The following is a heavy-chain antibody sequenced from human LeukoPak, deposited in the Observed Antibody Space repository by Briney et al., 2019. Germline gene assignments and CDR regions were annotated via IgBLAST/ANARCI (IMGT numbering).Heavy chain of an antibody. CDR3: ARDERAYGSGSYFDH. D-gene: IGHD3-10*01. J-gene: IGHJ4*02. V-gene: IGHV3-11*04. Sequence: GGSLRLSCAASGFTFSDYYMSWIRQAPGKGLEWVSYISSSGSTIYYADSVKGRFTISRDNAKNSLYLQTNSLRAEDTAVYYCARDERAYGSGSYFDHWGQGTLVTVSS. CDR2: ISSSGSTI. CDR1: GFTFSDYY.